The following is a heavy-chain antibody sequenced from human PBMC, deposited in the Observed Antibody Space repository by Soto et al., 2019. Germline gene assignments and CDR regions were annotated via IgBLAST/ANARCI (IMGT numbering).Heavy chain of an antibody. CDR3: AKDPGVWYWYFDL. CDR1: GFTFSSYA. CDR2: ISGSGGST. Sequence: EVQLLESGGGLVQPGGSLRLSCAASGFTFSSYAMSWVRQAPGKGLELVSVISGSGGSTYYADSVKGRFTISRDNSKNTLYRQMNSLRAEDTAVYYCAKDPGVWYWYFDLWGRGTLVTVSS. V-gene: IGHV3-23*01. D-gene: IGHD2-8*01. J-gene: IGHJ2*01.